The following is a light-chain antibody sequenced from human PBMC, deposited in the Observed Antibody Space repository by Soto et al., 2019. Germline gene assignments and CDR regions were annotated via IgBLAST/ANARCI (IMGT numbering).Light chain of an antibody. Sequence: QSVLTQSPSASASLGASVNLTCTMSSGHSSYAIAWHQQQPETGPRYLMKINSDGSHSKGDGIPDRSSGSSSGAELYLTISSLRAEDDADYCCQTSGTGIRVFGGGTKLTV. J-gene: IGLJ3*02. CDR3: QTSGTGIRV. CDR2: INSDGSH. V-gene: IGLV4-69*01. CDR1: SGHSSYA.